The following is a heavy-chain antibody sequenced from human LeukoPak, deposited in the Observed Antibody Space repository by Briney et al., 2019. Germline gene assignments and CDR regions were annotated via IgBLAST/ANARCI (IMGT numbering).Heavy chain of an antibody. D-gene: IGHD3-10*01. V-gene: IGHV3-74*01. Sequence: GGSLRLSCAASGFTFSSYWMHWVRQAPGKGLVWVSRINSDGSSTSYADSVKGRFTISRDNAKNTLYLQMNSLRAENTAVYYCARGEPLGYYGSGSYYPDYWGQGTLVTVSS. CDR2: INSDGSST. J-gene: IGHJ4*02. CDR3: ARGEPLGYYGSGSYYPDY. CDR1: GFTFSSYW.